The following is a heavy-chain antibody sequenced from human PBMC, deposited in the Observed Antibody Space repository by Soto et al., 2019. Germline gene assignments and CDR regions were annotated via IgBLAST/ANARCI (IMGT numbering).Heavy chain of an antibody. J-gene: IGHJ4*02. D-gene: IGHD6-19*01. CDR1: GFTFSDYS. CDR2: INQDGSEK. CDR3: AKAGTVAGTLPYY. Sequence: GGSLRLSCAASGFTFSDYSINWVRQAPGKGLEWVAKINQDGSEKYYGDSVKGRFTISRDNAKNSLFLQMSSLRVEDTAVYYCAKAGTVAGTLPYYWGQGTLVTVAS. V-gene: IGHV3-7*01.